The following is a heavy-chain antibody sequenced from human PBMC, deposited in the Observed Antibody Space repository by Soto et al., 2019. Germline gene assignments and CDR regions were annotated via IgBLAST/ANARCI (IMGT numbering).Heavy chain of an antibody. D-gene: IGHD3-10*01. CDR1: GGSISNFY. Sequence: QVHLREPGPGLVTPAETLSLSCTVSGGSISNFYWSWIRQPPGKGLEWIGYTSYRGNTNYNTSLKSRVSISVGTAQNQLSLNLTSVNAADTAVYYCARAHVVLCRSYFDSWGQGTPVTVSS. J-gene: IGHJ4*02. V-gene: IGHV4-59*01. CDR2: TSYRGNT. CDR3: ARAHVVLCRSYFDS.